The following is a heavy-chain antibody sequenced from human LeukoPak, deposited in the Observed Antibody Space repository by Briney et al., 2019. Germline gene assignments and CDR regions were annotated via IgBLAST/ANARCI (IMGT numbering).Heavy chain of an antibody. V-gene: IGHV3-23*01. CDR1: GFTFSTYA. J-gene: IGHJ4*02. CDR3: AKPQYDSSWYYFDY. CDR2: ISGNGVST. Sequence: GGSLRLSCAASGFTFSTYAMSWVRQAPGKGLEWVSIISGNGVSTYYANSVKGRFTISRDNSKNTLWLQMNSLRAEDTALYYCAKPQYDSSWYYFDYWGQGTLVTVSS. D-gene: IGHD6-13*01.